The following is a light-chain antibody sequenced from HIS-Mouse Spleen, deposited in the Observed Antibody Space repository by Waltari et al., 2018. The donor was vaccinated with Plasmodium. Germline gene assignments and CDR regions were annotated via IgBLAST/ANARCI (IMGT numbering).Light chain of an antibody. Sequence: SYELTQPPSVSVSPGQTARITCSGDALPKKYAYWYQQKSGQAPVLVIYEDSKRPSGIPERFSGSSSETIATLTISGAQVEDEADYYCYSTDSSGNHRVFGGGTKLTVL. CDR3: YSTDSSGNHRV. CDR2: EDS. J-gene: IGLJ3*02. CDR1: ALPKKY. V-gene: IGLV3-10*01.